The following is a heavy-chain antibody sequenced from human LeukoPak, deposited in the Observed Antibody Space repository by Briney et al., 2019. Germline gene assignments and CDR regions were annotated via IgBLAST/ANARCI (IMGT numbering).Heavy chain of an antibody. D-gene: IGHD5-12*01. J-gene: IGHJ4*02. CDR3: ARGGGATRIDY. CDR1: GDSIRSGTYY. CDR2: IYTSGST. Sequence: SETLSLTCSVSGDSIRSGTYYWSWIRQPAGKGLEWIGRIYTSGSTSYNPSLNSRVTISVDTSKSQFSLKLTSVTAADTAVYYCARGGGATRIDYWGQGTLVTVSS. V-gene: IGHV4-61*02.